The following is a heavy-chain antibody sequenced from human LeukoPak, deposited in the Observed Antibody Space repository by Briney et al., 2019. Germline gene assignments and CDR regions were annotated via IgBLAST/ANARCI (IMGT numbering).Heavy chain of an antibody. CDR1: GFTFSSYS. Sequence: GGSLRLSCAASGFTFSSYSMNWVRQAPGKGLEWVSYISSSSSTIYYADSVKGQFTISRDNSKNTLYLQMSSLRAEDAAVYYCAKSGSTSWYLDYWGQGTLVTVSS. D-gene: IGHD6-13*01. J-gene: IGHJ4*02. V-gene: IGHV3-48*01. CDR2: ISSSSSTI. CDR3: AKSGSTSWYLDY.